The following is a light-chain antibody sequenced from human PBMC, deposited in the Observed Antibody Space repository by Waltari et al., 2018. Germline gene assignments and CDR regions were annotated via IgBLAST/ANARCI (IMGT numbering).Light chain of an antibody. J-gene: IGKJ1*01. CDR1: QSISSY. Sequence: DIQMTHSPSSLSASVGDRVTITCRASQSISSYLNWYQQKPGKAPKLLIYAASSLQSGVPSRFSGSGYGTDFTLTISSLQPEDFATYYCQQSYSTPPWTFGQGTKVEIK. V-gene: IGKV1-39*01. CDR2: AAS. CDR3: QQSYSTPPWT.